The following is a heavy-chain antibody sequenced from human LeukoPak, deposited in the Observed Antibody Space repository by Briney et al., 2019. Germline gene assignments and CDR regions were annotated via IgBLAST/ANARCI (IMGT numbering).Heavy chain of an antibody. CDR3: ARPSEYYYDSSGYYD. CDR1: GFTFSSYW. D-gene: IGHD3-22*01. Sequence: GGSLRLSCAASGFTFSSYWMHWVRQAPGKGLVWVSRINSDGSSTSYADSVKGRFTISGDNAKNTLYLQMNSLRAEDTAVYYCARPSEYYYDSSGYYDWGQGTLVTVSS. J-gene: IGHJ4*02. V-gene: IGHV3-74*01. CDR2: INSDGSST.